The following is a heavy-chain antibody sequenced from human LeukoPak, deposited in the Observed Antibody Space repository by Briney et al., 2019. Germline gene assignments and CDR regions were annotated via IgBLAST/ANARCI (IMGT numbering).Heavy chain of an antibody. CDR2: IWYDGSNK. CDR1: GFTFSSYG. D-gene: IGHD2-2*01. V-gene: IGHV3-33*01. Sequence: GGSLRLSCAASGFTFSSYGMHWVRQAPGKGLEGVGVIWYDGSNKYYADCVRGRFTISRDNSKNTLYLQMNSLRAEDTAVYYCARGGVPAAYIDYWGQGTLVTVSS. J-gene: IGHJ4*02. CDR3: ARGGVPAAYIDY.